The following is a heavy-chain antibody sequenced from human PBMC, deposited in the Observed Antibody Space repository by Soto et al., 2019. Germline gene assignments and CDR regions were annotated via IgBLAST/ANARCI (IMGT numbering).Heavy chain of an antibody. D-gene: IGHD3-3*01. Sequence: EVQLLESGGGLVQPGGSLRLSCAASGFTFSSYAMSWVRQAPGKGLEWVSAISGSGGSTYYADSVKGRFTISRDNSKNTPYLQMNRLRAEDTAVYYCAKDPLLDYDFCSGYYPIDYWGQGTLVTVSS. CDR1: GFTFSSYA. V-gene: IGHV3-23*01. CDR3: AKDPLLDYDFCSGYYPIDY. J-gene: IGHJ4*02. CDR2: ISGSGGST.